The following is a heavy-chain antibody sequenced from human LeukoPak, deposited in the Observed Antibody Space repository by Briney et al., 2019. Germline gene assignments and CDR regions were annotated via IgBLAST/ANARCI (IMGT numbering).Heavy chain of an antibody. CDR2: ISGGGGST. V-gene: IGHV3-23*01. Sequence: GGSLRLSCAASGFTFSSYAMSWVRQAPGKGLEWVSVISGGGGSTYYADSVKGRFTISRDNSKNTLYLQMNSLRAEDTAVYYCAKDPSFSSSWYGDYWGQGTLVTVSS. J-gene: IGHJ4*02. CDR3: AKDPSFSSSWYGDY. D-gene: IGHD6-13*01. CDR1: GFTFSSYA.